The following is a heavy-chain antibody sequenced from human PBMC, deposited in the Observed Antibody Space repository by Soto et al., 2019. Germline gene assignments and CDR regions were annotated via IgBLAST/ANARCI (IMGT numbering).Heavy chain of an antibody. V-gene: IGHV1-46*01. J-gene: IGHJ4*02. D-gene: IGHD3-10*01. CDR3: ARDISGPQDY. CDR2: INPSGGAT. CDR1: GYTFINYY. Sequence: ASVKVSCKASGYTFINYYMHWVRQAPGQGLEWMGIINPSGGATTYAQKFQGRVTMTRDTSTTTVYMELSSLRSEDTAVYYCARDISGPQDYWGQGTLVTVSS.